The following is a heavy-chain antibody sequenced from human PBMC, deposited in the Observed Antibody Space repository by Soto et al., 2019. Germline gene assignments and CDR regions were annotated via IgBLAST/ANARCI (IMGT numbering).Heavy chain of an antibody. CDR3: ARMASAGTLNWFDP. CDR2: XXPGSGKX. V-gene: IGHV1-8*02. CDR1: GYTFINFD. D-gene: IGHD6-13*01. Sequence: ASAKVSFKASGYTFINFDISSVRQAAGQGLEWXGWXXPGSGKXGXXXXXXGRVAMTRDASTGTSHLELSSLTSDDTAVYYCARMASAGTLNWFDPWGQGTLVTVS. J-gene: IGHJ5*02.